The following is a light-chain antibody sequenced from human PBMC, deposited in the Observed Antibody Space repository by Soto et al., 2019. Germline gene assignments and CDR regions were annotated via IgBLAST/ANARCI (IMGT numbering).Light chain of an antibody. V-gene: IGLV2-8*01. J-gene: IGLJ1*01. Sequence: QSALTQPPSASGSPGQSVAISCTGTSSDIGGYNFVSWYQQHPGKAPKLMIYEVTKRPSGVPDRFSGSKSGNTATLIVSGLQAEDEADYYCSSHGGNINPDVFGTGTKVTVL. CDR3: SSHGGNINPDV. CDR1: SSDIGGYNF. CDR2: EVT.